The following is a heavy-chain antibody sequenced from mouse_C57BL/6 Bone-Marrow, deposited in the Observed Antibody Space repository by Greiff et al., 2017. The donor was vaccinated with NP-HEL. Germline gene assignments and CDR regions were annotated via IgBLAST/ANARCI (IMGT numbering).Heavy chain of an antibody. V-gene: IGHV5-2*01. CDR1: EYEFPSHD. CDR3: ARANWDSAWFAY. D-gene: IGHD4-1*01. CDR2: INSDGGST. Sequence: EVKLMESGGGLVQPGESLKLSCESNEYEFPSHDMSWVRKTPEKRLELVAAINSDGGSTYYPDTMERRFIISRDNTKKTLYLQMSSLRSEDTALYYCARANWDSAWFAYWGQGTLVTVSA. J-gene: IGHJ3*01.